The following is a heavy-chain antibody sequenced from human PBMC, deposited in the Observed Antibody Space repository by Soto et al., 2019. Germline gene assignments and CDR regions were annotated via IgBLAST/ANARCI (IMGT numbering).Heavy chain of an antibody. CDR1: GGSISSGGYY. J-gene: IGHJ5*02. CDR2: IYYSGST. V-gene: IGHV4-31*03. D-gene: IGHD3-10*01. Sequence: QVQLQESGPGLVKPSQTLSLTCTVSGGSISSGGYYWSWIRQHPGKGLEWIGYIYYSGSTYYNPSLKSRVTISVDTSKNQVSLKLSSVTAADTAVYYCAREKKSSGSGKWKWFDPWGQGTLVTVSS. CDR3: AREKKSSGSGKWKWFDP.